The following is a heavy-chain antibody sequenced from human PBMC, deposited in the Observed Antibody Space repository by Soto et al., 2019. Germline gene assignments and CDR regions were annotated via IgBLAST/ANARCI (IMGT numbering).Heavy chain of an antibody. D-gene: IGHD1-26*01. Sequence: QVQLVQSGAEVKKPGASVKVSCKASGYDFSSYPINWVRQAPGQRPEWVGWINVANGNTQYSRKVQDRVTITRDTSATTVYMLLSSLRSEDTAVYFCARRGLPSTIGGAAWAYLDHWGQGTLVTVS. CDR3: ARRGLPSTIGGAAWAYLDH. CDR2: INVANGNT. J-gene: IGHJ4*02. CDR1: GYDFSSYP. V-gene: IGHV1-3*01.